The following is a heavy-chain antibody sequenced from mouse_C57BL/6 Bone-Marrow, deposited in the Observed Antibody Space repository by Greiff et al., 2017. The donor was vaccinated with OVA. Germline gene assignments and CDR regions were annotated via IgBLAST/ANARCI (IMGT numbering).Heavy chain of an antibody. CDR3: ARGGAFDY. CDR1: GYSITSGYY. Sequence: EVQRVESGPGLVKPSQSLSLTCSVTGYSITSGYYWHWIRQFPGNKLEWMGYISYDGSNNYNPSLKNRISITRDTSKNQFFLKLNSVTTEDTATYYCARGGAFDYWGQGTTLTVSS. J-gene: IGHJ2*01. CDR2: ISYDGSN. V-gene: IGHV3-6*01.